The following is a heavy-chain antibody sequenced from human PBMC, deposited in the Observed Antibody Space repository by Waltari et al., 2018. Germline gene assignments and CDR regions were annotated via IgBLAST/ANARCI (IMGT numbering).Heavy chain of an antibody. CDR2: IYYSGST. V-gene: IGHV4-59*01. D-gene: IGHD1-20*01. Sequence: QVQLQESGPGLVKPSETLSLTCTVSGVSISSYYWSWIRQPPGKGLEWIGYIYYSGSTNYNPSLKSRVTISVDTSKNQFSLKLSSVTAADTAVYYCARSDNRDAFDIWGQGTMVTVSS. CDR1: GVSISSYY. J-gene: IGHJ3*02. CDR3: ARSDNRDAFDI.